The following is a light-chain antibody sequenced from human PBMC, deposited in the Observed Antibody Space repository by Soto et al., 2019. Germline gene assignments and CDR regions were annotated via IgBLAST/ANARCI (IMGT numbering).Light chain of an antibody. CDR1: HSVSSF. V-gene: IGKV3-11*01. CDR3: HQRRNWLPIT. J-gene: IGKJ5*01. Sequence: EIVLTQSPATLSLSPGDSATLSCRASHSVSSFLALYQQKPGQAPRLLIYDESDRAPGIPATFSGSGSATAFTPTTSSIEPQDFAVYYCHQRRNWLPITFGQGTRLEIK. CDR2: DES.